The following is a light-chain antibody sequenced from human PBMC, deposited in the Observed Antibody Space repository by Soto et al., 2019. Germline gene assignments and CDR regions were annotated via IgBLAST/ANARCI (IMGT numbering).Light chain of an antibody. J-gene: IGKJ2*01. CDR3: QQYNSYSLT. Sequence: DIQMTQSPSTLSASVGDRVTITCRATQSISSWLAWYQQKPGKAPKLLIYKASSLESGVPSRFSGSGSGTEFTLTISSLQPDDFATNYCQQYNSYSLTFGQGTKLEIK. CDR1: QSISSW. CDR2: KAS. V-gene: IGKV1-5*03.